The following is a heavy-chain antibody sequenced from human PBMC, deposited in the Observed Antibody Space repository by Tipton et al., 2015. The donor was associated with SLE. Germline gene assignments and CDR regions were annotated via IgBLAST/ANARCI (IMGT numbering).Heavy chain of an antibody. J-gene: IGHJ3*01. CDR1: GGSFSGHY. CDR2: IYYSGST. D-gene: IGHD2-2*01. V-gene: IGHV4-34*11. Sequence: TLSLTCAVYGGSFSGHYWSWIRQPPGKGLEWIGYIYYSGSTIYNPSLKSRVTMSVDTSQNQFSLNLRSVTAADTAVYFCARSSYCSSSSCWLNAFDFWGHGTEVIVSS. CDR3: ARSSYCSSSSCWLNAFDF.